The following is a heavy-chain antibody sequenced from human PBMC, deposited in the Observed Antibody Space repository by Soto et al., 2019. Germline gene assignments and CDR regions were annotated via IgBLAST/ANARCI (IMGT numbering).Heavy chain of an antibody. V-gene: IGHV1-69*12. CDR2: IIPIFGTA. Sequence: QVQLVQSGAEVKKPGSSVKVSCKASGGTFSSYAISWVRQAPGQGLEWMGGIIPIFGTANYAQKFQGRVRITADESTSTAYMYLSRLRSEDTAVYYCARSGERHIAVAVSYWGQGTVVTVCS. CDR1: GGTFSSYA. J-gene: IGHJ4*02. D-gene: IGHD6-19*01. CDR3: ARSGERHIAVAVSY.